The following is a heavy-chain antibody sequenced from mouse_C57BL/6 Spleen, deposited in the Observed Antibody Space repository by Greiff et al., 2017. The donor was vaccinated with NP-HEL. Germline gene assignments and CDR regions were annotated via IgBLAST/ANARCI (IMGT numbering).Heavy chain of an antibody. Sequence: QVQLQQSGAELARPGASVKLSCKASGYTFTSYGISWVKQRTGQGLEWIGEIYPRSGNTYYNEKFKGKATLTADKSSSTAYMELRSLTSEDSAVYFRARRGYDYDGYAMDYWGQGTSVTVSS. D-gene: IGHD2-4*01. CDR1: GYTFTSYG. J-gene: IGHJ4*01. CDR3: ARRGYDYDGYAMDY. CDR2: IYPRSGNT. V-gene: IGHV1-81*01.